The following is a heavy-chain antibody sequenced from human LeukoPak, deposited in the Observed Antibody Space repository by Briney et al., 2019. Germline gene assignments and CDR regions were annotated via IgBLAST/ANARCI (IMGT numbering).Heavy chain of an antibody. J-gene: IGHJ4*02. CDR3: AKCPYSGSYFPYDY. CDR1: GFTFSSYA. CDR2: ISGSGGST. D-gene: IGHD1-26*01. Sequence: GGSLRLSCAVSGFTFSSYAMSWVRQAPGKELEWVSAISGSGGSTYYADSVKGRFTISRDNSKNTLYLQMNSLRAEDTTVYYCAKCPYSGSYFPYDYWGQGTLVTVSS. V-gene: IGHV3-23*01.